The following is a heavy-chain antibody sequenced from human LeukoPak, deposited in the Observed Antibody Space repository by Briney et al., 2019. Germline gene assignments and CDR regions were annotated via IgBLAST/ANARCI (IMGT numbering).Heavy chain of an antibody. CDR1: GFTFSSYW. D-gene: IGHD1-1*01. Sequence: GGSLRLSCAASGFTFSSYWMSWVRQAPGKGLEWVTNIKQDGSEKYYVDSVKGRFTISRDNAKNSLYLQMNSLRAEDTAVHYCARDMRRALAGTTGKADYWGQGTLVTVSS. J-gene: IGHJ4*02. CDR3: ARDMRRALAGTTGKADY. V-gene: IGHV3-7*01. CDR2: IKQDGSEK.